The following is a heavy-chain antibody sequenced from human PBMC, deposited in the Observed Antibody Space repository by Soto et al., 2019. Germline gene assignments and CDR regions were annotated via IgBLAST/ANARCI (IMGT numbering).Heavy chain of an antibody. Sequence: SETLSLNCAVSGGSISSSHWWSWVRQPPGKGLEWIVQISHSGSTKYNPPLTSRVTISVDKSKNHFSLKLTSVTAADTAVYYCAARHFWSGPWTQRRLDYWGLGTLVTVSS. J-gene: IGHJ4*02. CDR1: GGSISSSHW. CDR3: AARHFWSGPWTQRRLDY. D-gene: IGHD3-3*02. V-gene: IGHV4-4*02. CDR2: ISHSGST.